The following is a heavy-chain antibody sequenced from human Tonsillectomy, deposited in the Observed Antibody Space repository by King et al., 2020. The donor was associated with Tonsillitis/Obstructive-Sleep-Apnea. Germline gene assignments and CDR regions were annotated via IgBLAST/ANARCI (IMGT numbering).Heavy chain of an antibody. CDR3: SIERAPHCMNRVCYHFQY. CDR1: GFTFSNYA. J-gene: IGHJ1*01. V-gene: IGHV3-30*04. CDR2: ISYDGSNK. D-gene: IGHD2-8*01. Sequence: VQLVESGGGVVQPGRSLRLSCAASGFTFSNYAIHWVRQAPGKGLEWVAVISYDGSNKHYADSVKGRFNISRDNSKNTLYLQMNSLRAEDTAVYYCSIERAPHCMNRVCYHFQYWRQGTLDTVSS.